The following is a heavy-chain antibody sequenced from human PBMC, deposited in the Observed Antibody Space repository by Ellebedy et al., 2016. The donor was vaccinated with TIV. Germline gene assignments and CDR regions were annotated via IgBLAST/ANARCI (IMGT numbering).Heavy chain of an antibody. Sequence: AASVKVSCKASGDTFSNHAFNWVRQAPGQELEWMGRMDPRLGTVKYAQKFQDRVTITPDKSTSTAYIELSSLRSDDTAVYYCARWDGYDEKFQGPFDRWGQGTLVTVSS. CDR3: ARWDGYDEKFQGPFDR. CDR1: GDTFSNHA. D-gene: IGHD5-24*01. CDR2: MDPRLGTV. J-gene: IGHJ4*02. V-gene: IGHV1-69*04.